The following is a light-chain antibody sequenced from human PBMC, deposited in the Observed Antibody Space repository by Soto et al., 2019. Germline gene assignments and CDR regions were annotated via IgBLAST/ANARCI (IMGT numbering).Light chain of an antibody. CDR1: QSLQHNNGNTL. CDR2: LGS. Sequence: EIVMTQSPLSLTVTPGEPASISCKSSQSLQHNNGNTLLDWYMQKPGQSPQLLIYLGSRRAPGAHDRVSGSGSGTDFTLRISTVEADDAAIYYCMQALQTPRTFGQGTKLEI. CDR3: MQALQTPRT. V-gene: IGKV2-28*01. J-gene: IGKJ1*01.